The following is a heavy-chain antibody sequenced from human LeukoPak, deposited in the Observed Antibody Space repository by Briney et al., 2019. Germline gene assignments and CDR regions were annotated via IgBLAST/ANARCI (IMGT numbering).Heavy chain of an antibody. CDR3: TTNYYDSSGYFPDFDY. CDR1: GFTFRIYA. D-gene: IGHD3-22*01. CDR2: ISGSGRDT. Sequence: GGSLRLSCAASGFTFRIYAMNWVRQAPVKGLEWVSGISGSGRDTYYADSVKGRFTISRDNSKNTLYLQMNSLRADDTAVYYCTTNYYDSSGYFPDFDYWGQGALVSVSS. V-gene: IGHV3-23*01. J-gene: IGHJ4*02.